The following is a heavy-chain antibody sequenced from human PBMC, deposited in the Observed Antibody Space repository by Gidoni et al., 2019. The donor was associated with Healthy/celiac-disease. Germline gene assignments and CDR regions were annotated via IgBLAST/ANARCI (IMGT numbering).Heavy chain of an antibody. CDR1: GYSFTSYW. CDR3: ARLTPHYSGYDSSPH. Sequence: EVQLVQSGAEVKKPGESLRISCKGSGYSFTSYWISWVHQMPGKGREWMGRIDPSDSYTNYSPSFQGHVTISADKSISTAYLQWSSLKASDTAMYYCARLTPHYSGYDSSPHWGQGTLVTVSS. J-gene: IGHJ4*02. CDR2: IDPSDSYT. D-gene: IGHD5-12*01. V-gene: IGHV5-10-1*01.